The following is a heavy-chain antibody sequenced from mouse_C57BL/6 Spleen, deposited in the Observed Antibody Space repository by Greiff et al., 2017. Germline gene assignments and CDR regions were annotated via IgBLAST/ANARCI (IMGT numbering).Heavy chain of an antibody. J-gene: IGHJ3*01. Sequence: QVQLQQPGAELVMPGASVKLSCKASGYTFTSYWMHWVKQRPGQGLEWIGEIDPSDSYTNYNQKFKGKSTLTVDKSSSTAYMQLSSLTSEDSAVYYCARGDLGFAYWGQGTLVTVSA. D-gene: IGHD3-3*01. CDR2: IDPSDSYT. CDR1: GYTFTSYW. V-gene: IGHV1-69*01. CDR3: ARGDLGFAY.